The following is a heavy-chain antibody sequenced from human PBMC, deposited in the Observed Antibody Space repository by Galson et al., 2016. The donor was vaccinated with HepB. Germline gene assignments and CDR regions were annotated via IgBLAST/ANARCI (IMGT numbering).Heavy chain of an antibody. J-gene: IGHJ3*02. CDR1: GFSFSSHG. CDR3: GRGSKYGFDM. Sequence: SLRLSCAASGFSFSSHGMNWVRQAPGKGLVWISRIFTDGSGTLYADSVKGRFTISRDNAKNTLFLQMNSLRADDTAVYYCGRGSKYGFDMWGQGTMVTVSS. V-gene: IGHV3-74*01. CDR2: IFTDGSGT.